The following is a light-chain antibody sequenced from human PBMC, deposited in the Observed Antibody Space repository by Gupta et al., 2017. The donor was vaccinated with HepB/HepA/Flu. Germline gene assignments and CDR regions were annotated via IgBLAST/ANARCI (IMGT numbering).Light chain of an antibody. CDR3: CSYAGSTTFYV. Sequence: QSALTQPASVSGSPGQSITISCTGTSSDVGSYNLVSWYQHYPGKPPKLMIYEVNKWPSGVSNRFSGSKSGNTASLTISGLQAEDEADYYCCSYAGSTTFYVFGTGTKVTV. CDR1: SSDVGSYNL. V-gene: IGLV2-23*02. J-gene: IGLJ1*01. CDR2: EVN.